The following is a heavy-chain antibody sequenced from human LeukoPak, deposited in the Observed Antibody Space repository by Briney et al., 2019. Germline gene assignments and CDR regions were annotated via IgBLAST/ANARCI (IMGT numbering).Heavy chain of an antibody. J-gene: IGHJ4*02. D-gene: IGHD5-24*01. CDR2: IYPGDSDT. CDR3: ARARRDGYNLRGYFDY. V-gene: IGHV5-51*01. Sequence: GESLKISCKGSGYSFTSYWIGWVRQMPGKGLEWMGIIYPGDSDTRYSPSFQGQVTISADKSISTAYLQWSSLKASDTAVYYCARARRDGYNLRGYFDYWGQGTLVTVS. CDR1: GYSFTSYW.